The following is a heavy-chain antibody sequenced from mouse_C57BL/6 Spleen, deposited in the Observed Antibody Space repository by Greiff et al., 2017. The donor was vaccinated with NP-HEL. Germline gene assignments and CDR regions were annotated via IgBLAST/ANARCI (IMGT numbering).Heavy chain of an antibody. V-gene: IGHV3-6*01. CDR2: ISYDGSN. CDR1: GYSITSGYY. Sequence: EVKLQESGPGLVKPSQSLSLTCSVTGYSITSGYYWNWIRQFPGNKLEWMGYISYDGSNNYNPSLKNRISITRDTSKNQFFLKLNSVTTEDTATYYCARDGYDGDFDYWGQGTTLTVSS. CDR3: ARDGYDGDFDY. D-gene: IGHD2-2*01. J-gene: IGHJ2*01.